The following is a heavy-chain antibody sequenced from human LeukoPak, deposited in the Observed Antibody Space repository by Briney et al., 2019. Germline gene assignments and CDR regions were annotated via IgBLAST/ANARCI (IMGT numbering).Heavy chain of an antibody. V-gene: IGHV3-53*01. D-gene: IGHD6-19*01. CDR2: IYSGGST. Sequence: GGSLRLSCAASGFTVSSNYMSWVRQAPGKGLEWVSVIYSGGSTYYADSVKGRFTISRDNSKNTLFLQMNSLRAKDTAVYYCAKEFDSSGYIDAFDIWGQGTMVTVSS. CDR3: AKEFDSSGYIDAFDI. J-gene: IGHJ3*02. CDR1: GFTVSSNY.